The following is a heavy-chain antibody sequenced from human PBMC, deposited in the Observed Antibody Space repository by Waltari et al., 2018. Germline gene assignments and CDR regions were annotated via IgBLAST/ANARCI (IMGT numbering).Heavy chain of an antibody. CDR3: ARDSQLFDY. Sequence: QVQLVESGGGVVQPGRSLRLSCAASGFTFSSYAMHWVRQAPGKGLEWVAVISYDGSNKYYADYVKGRFTISRDNSKNTLYLQMNSLRAEDTAVYYCARDSQLFDYWGQGTLVTVSS. CDR2: ISYDGSNK. V-gene: IGHV3-30-3*01. J-gene: IGHJ4*02. CDR1: GFTFSSYA. D-gene: IGHD2-2*01.